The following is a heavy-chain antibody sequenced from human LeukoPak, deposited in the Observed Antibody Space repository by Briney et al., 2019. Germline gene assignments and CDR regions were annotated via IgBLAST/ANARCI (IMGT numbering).Heavy chain of an antibody. J-gene: IGHJ4*02. D-gene: IGHD3-3*01. V-gene: IGHV4-34*01. CDR2: INHSGST. CDR3: ARGIEYYDFWSGYAVGFDY. CDR1: GGSFSGYY. Sequence: PSETLSLTCAVYGGSFSGYYWSWIRQPPGKGLEWNEEINHSGSTNYNPSLKSRVTISVDTSKNQFSLKLSSVTAADTAVYYCARGIEYYDFWSGYAVGFDYWGQGTLVTVSS.